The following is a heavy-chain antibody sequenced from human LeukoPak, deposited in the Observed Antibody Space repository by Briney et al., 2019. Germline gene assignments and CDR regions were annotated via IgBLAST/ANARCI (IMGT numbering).Heavy chain of an antibody. CDR1: GGSISNYY. J-gene: IGHJ4*02. CDR3: ARVGRDSYIGNLYYFDY. CDR2: IFYSGST. Sequence: PSDTLSLTCTVSGGSISNYYWSWIRQPQGKGLEWNGYIFYSGSTNYNPSLKSRVTISVDTSKNQFSLKLSSVTAADTAVYYCARVGRDSYIGNLYYFDYWGQGTLVTVSS. V-gene: IGHV4-59*07. D-gene: IGHD5-24*01.